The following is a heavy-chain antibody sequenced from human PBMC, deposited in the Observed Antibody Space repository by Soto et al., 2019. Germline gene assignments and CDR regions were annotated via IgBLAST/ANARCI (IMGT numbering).Heavy chain of an antibody. CDR3: AKAGVLGSGWLDY. J-gene: IGHJ4*02. CDR1: GFTFYNYG. D-gene: IGHD6-19*01. Sequence: GGSLRLSCAASGFTFYNYGMHWVRQAPGKGLEWVSAISGSGGSTYYADSVKGRFTISRDNSKNTLYLQMNSLRAEDTAVYYCAKAGVLGSGWLDYWGQGTLVTSPQ. V-gene: IGHV3-23*01. CDR2: ISGSGGST.